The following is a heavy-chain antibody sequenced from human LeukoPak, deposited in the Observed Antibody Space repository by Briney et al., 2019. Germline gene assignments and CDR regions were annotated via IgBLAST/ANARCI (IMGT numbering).Heavy chain of an antibody. V-gene: IGHV4-39*07. CDR2: IYYSGST. CDR3: ARRPNDAKAFDI. CDR1: GGSISSSSYY. D-gene: IGHD2-8*01. J-gene: IGHJ3*02. Sequence: PSETLSLTCTVSGGSISSSSYYWGWIRQPPGKGLEWIGSIYYSGSTYYNPSLKSRVTISVETSKNQVSLKLSSVTAADTAVYYCARRPNDAKAFDIWGQGTLVTVSS.